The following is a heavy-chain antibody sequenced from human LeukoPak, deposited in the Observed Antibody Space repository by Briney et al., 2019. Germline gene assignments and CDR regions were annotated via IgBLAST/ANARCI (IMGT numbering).Heavy chain of an antibody. CDR3: ARGPGKARLMVYGWFDP. CDR2: INHSGST. J-gene: IGHJ5*02. V-gene: IGHV4-34*01. CDR1: GGSFSGYY. Sequence: SETLSLTCAVYGGSFSGYYWSWIRQPPGKGLEWIGDINHSGSTNYNPSLKSRVTISADTSKNQFSLKLSSVTAADTAVYYCARGPGKARLMVYGWFDPWGQGTLVTVSS. D-gene: IGHD2-8*01.